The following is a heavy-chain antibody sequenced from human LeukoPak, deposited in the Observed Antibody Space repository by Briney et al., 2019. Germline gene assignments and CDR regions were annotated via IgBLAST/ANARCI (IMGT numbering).Heavy chain of an antibody. Sequence: SVKVSCKASGGTFSSYTISWVRQAPGQGLEWMGRIIPILGIANYGQKFQGRVTITADKSTSTAYMELSSLRSEDTAVYYCARALSVAGTVYYYGMDVWGQGTTVIVSS. CDR2: IIPILGIA. D-gene: IGHD6-19*01. CDR3: ARALSVAGTVYYYGMDV. J-gene: IGHJ6*02. CDR1: GGTFSSYT. V-gene: IGHV1-69*02.